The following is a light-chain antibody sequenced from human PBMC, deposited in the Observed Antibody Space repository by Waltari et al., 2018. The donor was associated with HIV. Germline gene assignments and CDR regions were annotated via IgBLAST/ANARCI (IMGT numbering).Light chain of an antibody. V-gene: IGKV2-28*01. J-gene: IGKJ4*01. CDR1: QSLLHSNGNNY. CDR2: LAS. Sequence: EIVMTQSPLSLPVTPGEPASISCRSSQSLLHSNGNNYLHWYLQKPGQSPQLLIYLASSRASAVPDRFSGSGSGTDFTLKISRVDVDDVGVYYCMHALQLPLTSGGGTKVEIK. CDR3: MHALQLPLT.